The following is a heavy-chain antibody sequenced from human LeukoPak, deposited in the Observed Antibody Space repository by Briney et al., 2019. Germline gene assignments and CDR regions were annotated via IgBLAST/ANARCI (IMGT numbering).Heavy chain of an antibody. CDR2: INPNSGDT. Sequence: ASVKVSCKASGYTFTGYYMHWVRQAPGQGLEWMGWINPNSGDTNYAQKLQGRVTITRDTSISTAYMELSRLRSDDTAVYYCARDQVLRFLEWSGFYYYYMDVWGKGTTVTVSS. CDR1: GYTFTGYY. D-gene: IGHD3-3*01. V-gene: IGHV1-2*02. CDR3: ARDQVLRFLEWSGFYYYYMDV. J-gene: IGHJ6*03.